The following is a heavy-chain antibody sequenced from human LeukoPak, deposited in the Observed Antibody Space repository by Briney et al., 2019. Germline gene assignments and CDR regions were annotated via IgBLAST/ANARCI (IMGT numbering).Heavy chain of an antibody. Sequence: GGSLRLSCAASGFTFSSYWMHWVRQAPGQGLEWFSSISSSSSYIYYADSVKGRFTISRDNAKNSLYLQMNSLRAEDTAVYYCAREGRYSGNPLYWGQGTLVTVSS. J-gene: IGHJ4*02. CDR2: ISSSSSYI. D-gene: IGHD4-23*01. V-gene: IGHV3-21*01. CDR3: AREGRYSGNPLY. CDR1: GFTFSSYW.